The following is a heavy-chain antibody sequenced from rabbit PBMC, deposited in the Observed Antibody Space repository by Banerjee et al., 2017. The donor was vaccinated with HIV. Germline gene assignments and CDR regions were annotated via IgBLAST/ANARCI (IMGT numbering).Heavy chain of an antibody. CDR3: ARDLAGVIGWNFNL. CDR2: IYAGSSGST. D-gene: IGHD4-1*01. CDR1: GFDFSSNA. V-gene: IGHV1S40*01. Sequence: QSVEESGGDLVKPGGTLTLTCKASGFDFSSNAMSWVRQAPGKGLEWIACIYAGSSGSTYHASWAKGRLTISNTSSTTVTLLMTSLTVADTATYFCARDLAGVIGWNFNLWGPGTLVTVS. J-gene: IGHJ4*01.